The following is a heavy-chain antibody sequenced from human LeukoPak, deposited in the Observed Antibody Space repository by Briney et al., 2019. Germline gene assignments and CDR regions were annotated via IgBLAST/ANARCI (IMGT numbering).Heavy chain of an antibody. CDR2: IYTSGST. D-gene: IGHD3-22*01. Sequence: ASETLSLTCTVSGGSISSYYWSWIRQPAGKGLEWIGRIYTSGSTNYNPSLKSRVTMSVDTSKNQFSLKLSSVTAADTAVYYCARDYYDSSGPTYYFDYWGQGTLVTVSS. CDR1: GGSISSYY. J-gene: IGHJ4*02. V-gene: IGHV4-4*07. CDR3: ARDYYDSSGPTYYFDY.